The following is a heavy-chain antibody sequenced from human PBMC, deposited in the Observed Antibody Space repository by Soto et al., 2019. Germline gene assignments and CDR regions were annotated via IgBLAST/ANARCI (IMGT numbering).Heavy chain of an antibody. Sequence: QVQLQESGPGLVKPSETLSLTCTVSGGSISSYYWSWIRQPPGKGLEWIGYIYYSGSTNYNPSLKSRVTISVDTSKNQFSLKLSSVTAADTAVYYCARESTKEIKKYYDYVWGSYRSPGGMDVWGQGTTVTVSS. CDR1: GGSISSYY. CDR2: IYYSGST. D-gene: IGHD3-16*02. CDR3: ARESTKEIKKYYDYVWGSYRSPGGMDV. J-gene: IGHJ6*02. V-gene: IGHV4-59*01.